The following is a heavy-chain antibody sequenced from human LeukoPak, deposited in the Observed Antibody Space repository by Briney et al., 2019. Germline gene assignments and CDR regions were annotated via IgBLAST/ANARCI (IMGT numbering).Heavy chain of an antibody. J-gene: IGHJ6*02. CDR2: INHSGST. D-gene: IGHD6-13*01. V-gene: IGHV4-34*01. CDR1: GGSFSGYY. Sequence: SETLSLTCAVYGGSFSGYYWSWIRQPPGKGLEWIGEINHSGSTNYNPSLKSRVTISVDTSKKQFSLKLSSVTAADTAVYYCARVPVAAAGLGRGYYYYGMDVWGQGTTVTVSS. CDR3: ARVPVAAAGLGRGYYYYGMDV.